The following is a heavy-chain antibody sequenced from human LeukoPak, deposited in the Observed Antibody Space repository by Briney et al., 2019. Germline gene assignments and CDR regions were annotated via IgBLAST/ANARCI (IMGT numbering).Heavy chain of an antibody. V-gene: IGHV3-23*01. Sequence: GGSLRLSCAASGFTFSSYAMSWVRQAPGKGLEWVSAISANGGSTYYADSVKGRLTISRDNSENTLYLQMNSLRAEDTAVYYCARDDSGAGGTPVLAYWGQGTLVTVSS. CDR2: ISANGGST. D-gene: IGHD6-13*01. CDR3: ARDDSGAGGTPVLAY. J-gene: IGHJ4*02. CDR1: GFTFSSYA.